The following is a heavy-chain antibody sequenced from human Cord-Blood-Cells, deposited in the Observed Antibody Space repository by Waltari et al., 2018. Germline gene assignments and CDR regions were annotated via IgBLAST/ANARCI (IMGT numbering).Heavy chain of an antibody. D-gene: IGHD1-1*01. Sequence: EVQLVESGGGLVKPGGSLRLSCAASGFTFSSYSMNWVRQAPGKGLEWVSSISSSSSYIYYADSVKGRFTISRDNAKNSLYLQMNSLRAEYTAVYYCARAVRERRIDYWGQGTLVTVSS. CDR2: ISSSSSYI. V-gene: IGHV3-21*01. CDR3: ARAVRERRIDY. CDR1: GFTFSSYS. J-gene: IGHJ4*02.